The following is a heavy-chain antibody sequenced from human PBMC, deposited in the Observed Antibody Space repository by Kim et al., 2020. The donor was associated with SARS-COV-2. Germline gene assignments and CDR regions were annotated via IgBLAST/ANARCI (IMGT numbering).Heavy chain of an antibody. CDR1: GFTVSSNY. CDR3: ARDIGYYDSSGQGGDY. CDR2: IYSGGST. D-gene: IGHD3-22*01. J-gene: IGHJ4*02. Sequence: GGSLRLSCAASGFTVSSNYMSWVRQAPGKGLEWVSVIYSGGSTYYADSVKGRFTISRDNSKNTLYLQMNSLRAEDTAVYYCARDIGYYDSSGQGGDYWGQGTLVTVSS. V-gene: IGHV3-53*01.